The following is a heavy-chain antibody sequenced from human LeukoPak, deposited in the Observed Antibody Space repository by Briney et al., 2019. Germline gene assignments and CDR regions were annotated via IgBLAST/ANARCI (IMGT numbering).Heavy chain of an antibody. CDR2: IYTSGST. D-gene: IGHD6-6*01. CDR1: GGSISSYY. Sequence: KASETLSLTCTVSGGSISSYYWSWIRQPAGKGLEWIGRIYTSGSTNYNPSLKSRVTMSVDTSKNQFSLKLSSVTAADTAVYYCARDKGIAARPDCFDYWGQGTLVTVSS. CDR3: ARDKGIAARPDCFDY. V-gene: IGHV4-4*07. J-gene: IGHJ4*02.